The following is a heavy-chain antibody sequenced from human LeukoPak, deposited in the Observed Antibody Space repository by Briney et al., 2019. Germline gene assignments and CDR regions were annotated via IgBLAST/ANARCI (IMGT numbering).Heavy chain of an antibody. J-gene: IGHJ4*02. CDR3: AKDLDGYCSGDSCAFSDY. CDR1: GFTFSSYA. V-gene: IGHV3-30*18. CDR2: ISYDGSDK. Sequence: GGSLRLSCAASGFTFSSYAMHWVRQAPGKGLEWVAFISYDGSDKYYADSVKGRFTVSRDNSKSTLYLQMNSLRAEDTAIYYCAKDLDGYCSGDSCAFSDYWGQGTLVTVSS. D-gene: IGHD2-15*01.